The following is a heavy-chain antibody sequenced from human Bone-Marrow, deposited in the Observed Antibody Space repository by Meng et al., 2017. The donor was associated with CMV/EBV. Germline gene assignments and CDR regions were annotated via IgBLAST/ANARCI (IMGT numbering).Heavy chain of an antibody. J-gene: IGHJ4*02. CDR1: FSNCA. CDR3: ARRMYYYDSSGYYLYYFDY. D-gene: IGHD3-22*01. V-gene: IGHV1-69*05. CDR2: IIPIFHTA. Sequence: FSNCAISWVRQAPGQGLEWMGGIIPIFHTANYAQNFQDRVTITTDESTSTAYMELSSLRSEDTAMYYCARRMYYYDSSGYYLYYFDYWGQGTLVTVSS.